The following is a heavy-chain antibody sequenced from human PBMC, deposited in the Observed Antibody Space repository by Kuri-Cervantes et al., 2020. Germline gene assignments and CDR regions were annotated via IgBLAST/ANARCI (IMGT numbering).Heavy chain of an antibody. CDR3: ARATRNDYVWGSFRYGENYFDH. Sequence: SETLSLTCTVSGGSISSYYWSWIRPPPGKGLEWIGYIYYSGSTNSNPSLKSRVTISVDTSKNQFSLKLSSVTHAETAVYYCARATRNDYVWGSFRYGENYFDHWGQGTLVTVSS. D-gene: IGHD3-16*02. J-gene: IGHJ4*02. CDR1: GGSISSYY. CDR2: IYYSGST. V-gene: IGHV4-59*01.